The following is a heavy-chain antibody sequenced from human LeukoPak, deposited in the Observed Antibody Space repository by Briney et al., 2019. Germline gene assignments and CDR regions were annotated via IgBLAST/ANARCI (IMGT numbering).Heavy chain of an antibody. V-gene: IGHV3-73*01. CDR1: GFTFSGSA. CDR2: IRSKANYYAT. Sequence: PGGSLRLSCAASGFTFSGSAMHWVRQAPGKGLEWVGRIRSKANYYATAYAASVKGRFTISRDDSKNMAYLQMNSPKTEDTAVYYCTRNVYYEDGFDYWGQGTLVTVSS. CDR3: TRNVYYEDGFDY. J-gene: IGHJ4*02. D-gene: IGHD3-22*01.